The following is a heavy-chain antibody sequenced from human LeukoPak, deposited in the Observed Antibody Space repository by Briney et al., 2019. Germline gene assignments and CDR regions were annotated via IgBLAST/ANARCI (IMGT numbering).Heavy chain of an antibody. CDR3: PKDLKAYSGNYALDY. Sequence: GGSLRLSCAASGFTFSSYAMTWVRQAPGQGLGWVSGMNVSGGSTYYADSMKGRFTISRDNSKNTLSRQMNSVRDEVPAVYYCPKDLKAYSGNYALDYWGQGTLVTVSS. J-gene: IGHJ4*02. CDR2: MNVSGGST. CDR1: GFTFSSYA. D-gene: IGHD1-26*01. V-gene: IGHV3-23*01.